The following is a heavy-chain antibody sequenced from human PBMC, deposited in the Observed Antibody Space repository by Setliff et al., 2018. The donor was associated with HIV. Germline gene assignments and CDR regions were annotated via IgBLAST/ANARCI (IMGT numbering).Heavy chain of an antibody. V-gene: IGHV4-31*03. CDR2: IYYSGNP. J-gene: IGHJ5*02. Sequence: PSETLSLTCTVSGGSISSGYYYWSWIRQHPGKGLEWIGYIYYSGNPVYNPSLRSRVTISLDTSNNQFSLTLSSVTAADTAVYYCARRIDNSGSFPDKNWFDTWGQGSLVTVSS. D-gene: IGHD3-10*01. CDR1: GGSISSGYYY. CDR3: ARRIDNSGSFPDKNWFDT.